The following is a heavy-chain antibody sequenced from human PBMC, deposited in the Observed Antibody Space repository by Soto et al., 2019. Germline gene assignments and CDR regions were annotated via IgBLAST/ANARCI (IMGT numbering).Heavy chain of an antibody. CDR1: GLTFSRHA. V-gene: IGHV3-23*01. CDR2: ISGSGEYT. CDR3: AKGLEMTTSRRNWFDP. Sequence: EVQLLESGGGLVQPGGSLRLSCAASGLTFSRHAMSWVRQAPGKGLEWVSAISGSGEYTYYGDSVKGRFTISRDNSKSTLHLQMNSLRAEDTAIYYCAKGLEMTTSRRNWFDPWGQGTLVTVSS. D-gene: IGHD4-4*01. J-gene: IGHJ5*02.